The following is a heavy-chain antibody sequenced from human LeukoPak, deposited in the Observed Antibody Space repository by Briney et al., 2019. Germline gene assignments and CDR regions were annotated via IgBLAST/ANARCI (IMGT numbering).Heavy chain of an antibody. D-gene: IGHD2-2*01. CDR1: GGTFSSYA. V-gene: IGHV1-69*04. CDR3: ARSEGGERVPAALDD. CDR2: IIPILGIA. J-gene: IGHJ4*02. Sequence: ASVKVSCKASGGTFSSYAISWVRQAPGQGLEWMGRIIPILGIANYAQKFQGRVTITADKSTSTAYMELSSLRSEDTAVYYCARSEGGERVPAALDDWGQGTLVTVSS.